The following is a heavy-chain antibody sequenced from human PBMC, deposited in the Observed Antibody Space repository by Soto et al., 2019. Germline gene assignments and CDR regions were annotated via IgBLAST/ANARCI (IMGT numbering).Heavy chain of an antibody. D-gene: IGHD1-26*01. CDR1: GGSISSGDYY. V-gene: IGHV4-30-4*01. CDR3: AGGGGMGGATTVDY. Sequence: QVQLQESGPGLVKPSQTLSLTCTVSGGSISSGDYYWSWIRQPPGKGLEWIGYIYYSGSTYYNPSLKSGVTISVNTSKTHFPLRRGSVPAADRAVYSWAGGGGMGGATTVDYGGQGPLVTVSP. J-gene: IGHJ4*02. CDR2: IYYSGST.